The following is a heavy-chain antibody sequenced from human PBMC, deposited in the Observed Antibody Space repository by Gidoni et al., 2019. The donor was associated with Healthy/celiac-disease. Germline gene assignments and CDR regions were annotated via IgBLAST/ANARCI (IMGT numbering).Heavy chain of an antibody. Sequence: QLQLQESGPGLVKPSETLSLTCTVSGGSISSSSYYWGWIRQPPGKGLEWIGSIYYSGMTYYNPSLKSRVTISVDTSKNQFSLKLSSVTAADTAVYYCARDNPPDRGSYRRAYYFDYWGQGTLVTVSS. CDR3: ARDNPPDRGSYRRAYYFDY. CDR2: IYYSGMT. CDR1: GGSISSSSYY. D-gene: IGHD3-16*02. V-gene: IGHV4-39*07. J-gene: IGHJ4*02.